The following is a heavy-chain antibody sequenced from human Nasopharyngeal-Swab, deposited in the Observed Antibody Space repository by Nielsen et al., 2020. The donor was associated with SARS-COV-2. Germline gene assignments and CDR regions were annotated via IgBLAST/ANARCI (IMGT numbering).Heavy chain of an antibody. CDR3: ARGRYYDILTGYYYFDY. CDR1: GGSFSGYY. CDR2: IKHSGST. J-gene: IGHJ4*02. D-gene: IGHD3-9*01. Sequence: SETLSLTCAVYGGSFSGYYWSWIRQPPGKGLEWIGEIKHSGSTNYNPSLKSRVTISVDTSKNQFSLKLSSVTAADTAVYYRARGRYYDILTGYYYFDYWGQGTLVTVSS. V-gene: IGHV4-34*01.